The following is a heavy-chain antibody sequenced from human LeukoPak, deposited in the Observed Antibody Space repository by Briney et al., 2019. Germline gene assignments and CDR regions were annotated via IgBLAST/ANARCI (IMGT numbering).Heavy chain of an antibody. CDR1: GYTFTTYD. Sequence: ASVRVSCKASGYTFTTYDTNWVRQATGQGLEWMGWMNPKSGNTAYAQKFQGRVTMTRNTSIDTAYLEMSSLRSEDTAMYYCARVFGGHEIGFWGQGTQVTVSS. CDR2: MNPKSGNT. D-gene: IGHD5-12*01. V-gene: IGHV1-8*01. J-gene: IGHJ4*02. CDR3: ARVFGGHEIGF.